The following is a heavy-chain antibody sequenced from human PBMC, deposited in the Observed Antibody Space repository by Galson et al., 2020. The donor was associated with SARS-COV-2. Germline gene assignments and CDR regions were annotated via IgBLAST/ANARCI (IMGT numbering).Heavy chain of an antibody. CDR3: AKPRMVFWFRPQYSDMYV. J-gene: IGHJ6*03. D-gene: IGHD3-10*01. CDR1: GFTFSSYA. V-gene: IGHV3-30*18. CDR2: ISYEGSKK. Sequence: TGGSLRLSCAASGFTFSSYAMHWVRQAPGKGLEWVAVISYEGSKKSYADTLQGRVTISKDPSKNTVYLQLNSLRPEDTGMYFCAKPRMVFWFRPQYSDMYVWGQGTTVIVS.